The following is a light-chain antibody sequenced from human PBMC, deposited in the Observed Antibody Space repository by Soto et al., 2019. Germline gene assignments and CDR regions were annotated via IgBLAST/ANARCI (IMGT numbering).Light chain of an antibody. CDR2: AAT. CDR3: QQSSDFPLT. J-gene: IGKJ4*01. CDR1: HNITYY. V-gene: IGKV1-39*01. Sequence: DIQMTHSPSSLSSSVVYRVTITCRASHNITYYLNWYQQKPGKAPKLLIYAATILQSGVPSRFSGSESGTDFSLTISSLQPEDFATYFCQQSSDFPLTLGGGTKVDIK.